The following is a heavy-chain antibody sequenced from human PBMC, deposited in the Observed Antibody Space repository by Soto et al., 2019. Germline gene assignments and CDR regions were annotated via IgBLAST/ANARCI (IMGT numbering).Heavy chain of an antibody. D-gene: IGHD6-13*01. CDR3: ARESRSWYGSIWDY. J-gene: IGHJ4*02. CDR2: IYFSGGT. V-gene: IGHV4-59*12. CDR1: GGSISSYY. Sequence: SETLSLTCAVSGGSISSYYWSWIRQPPGKGLEWIGYIYFSGGTNYNPSLKSRVTISVDTSKNQFSLKLSSVTAADTAVYYCARESRSWYGSIWDYWGQGTLVTVS.